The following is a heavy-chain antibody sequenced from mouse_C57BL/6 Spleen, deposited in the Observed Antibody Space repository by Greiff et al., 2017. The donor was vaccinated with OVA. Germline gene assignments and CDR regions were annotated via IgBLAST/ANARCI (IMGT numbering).Heavy chain of an antibody. Sequence: QVQLKQPGAELVKPGASVKLSCKASGYTFTSYWMHWVKQRPGRGLEWIGRIDPNSGGTKYNEKFKSKATLTVDKPSSTAYMQLSSLTSEDSAVYYCARPSSSYSNYEAWFAYWGQGTLVTVSA. D-gene: IGHD2-5*01. CDR1: GYTFTSYW. V-gene: IGHV1-72*01. CDR2: IDPNSGGT. CDR3: ARPSSSYSNYEAWFAY. J-gene: IGHJ3*01.